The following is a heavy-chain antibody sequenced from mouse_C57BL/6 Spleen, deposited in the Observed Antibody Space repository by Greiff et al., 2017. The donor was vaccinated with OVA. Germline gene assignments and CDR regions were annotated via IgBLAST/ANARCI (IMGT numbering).Heavy chain of an antibody. CDR3: ARPIYYGYDVEAWFAY. D-gene: IGHD2-2*01. Sequence: EVKLMESGGGLVKPGGSLKLSCAASGFTFSDYGMHWVRQAPEKGLEWVAYISSGSSTIYYADTVKGRFTISRDNAKNTLFLQMTSLRSEDTAMYYCARPIYYGYDVEAWFAYWGQGTLVTVSA. V-gene: IGHV5-17*01. CDR1: GFTFSDYG. CDR2: ISSGSSTI. J-gene: IGHJ3*01.